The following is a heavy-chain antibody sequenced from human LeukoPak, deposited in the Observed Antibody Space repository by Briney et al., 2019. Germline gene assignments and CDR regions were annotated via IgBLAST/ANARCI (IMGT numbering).Heavy chain of an antibody. CDR3: AIDVAVVAVTTQAARYFDY. D-gene: IGHD4-11*01. CDR1: GYTFTGYY. Sequence: ASVKVSCKASGYTFTGYYMHWVRQAPGQGLEWMGIINPSGGSTSYAQKFQGRVTMTRDTSTSTVYMELSSLRSEDTAVYYCAIDVAVVAVTTQAARYFDYWGEGTLVSVSS. V-gene: IGHV1-46*01. J-gene: IGHJ4*01. CDR2: INPSGGST.